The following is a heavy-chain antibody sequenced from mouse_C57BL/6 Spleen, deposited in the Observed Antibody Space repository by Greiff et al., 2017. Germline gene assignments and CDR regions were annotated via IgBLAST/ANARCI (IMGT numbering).Heavy chain of an antibody. J-gene: IGHJ1*03. CDR3: TIGGYYGSSTGYFDV. Sequence: QVQLQQSGAELVRPGASVTLSCKASGYTFTDYEMHWVKQTPVHGLEWIGAIDPETGGTAYNQKFKGKAILTADKSSSTAYMELRSLTSEDSAVYYCTIGGYYGSSTGYFDVWGTGTTVTGSS. CDR1: GYTFTDYE. D-gene: IGHD1-1*01. V-gene: IGHV1-15*01. CDR2: IDPETGGT.